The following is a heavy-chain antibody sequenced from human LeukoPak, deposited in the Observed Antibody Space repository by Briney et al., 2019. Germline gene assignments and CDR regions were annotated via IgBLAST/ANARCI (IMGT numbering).Heavy chain of an antibody. CDR3: ARDISWLGFDY. V-gene: IGHV1-18*01. CDR2: MSALNGNT. J-gene: IGHJ4*02. CDR1: GYTFTNYG. Sequence: AASVKVSCKASGYTFTNYGISWVRQAPGQGLEWMGWMSALNGNTNYQHKFQGRVTMTTDTSKNTAYMELRSLRSDDTAMYYCARDISWLGFDYWGQGILVTVSS. D-gene: IGHD6-19*01.